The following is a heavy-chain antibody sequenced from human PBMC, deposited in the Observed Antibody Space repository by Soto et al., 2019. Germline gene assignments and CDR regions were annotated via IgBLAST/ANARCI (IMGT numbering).Heavy chain of an antibody. Sequence: QVQLVQSGAEVKKPGASVKVSCKASGYTFTSYYMHWVRQAPGQGLEWMGIINPSGGSTSYAQKFQGRVTVTRDTSTSTVYRELSSLRPEDTAVYYCARDGYSYGSRGGMALWGQGTTVTGSS. CDR1: GYTFTSYY. V-gene: IGHV1-46*03. D-gene: IGHD3-10*01. CDR3: ARDGYSYGSRGGMAL. J-gene: IGHJ6*02. CDR2: INPSGGST.